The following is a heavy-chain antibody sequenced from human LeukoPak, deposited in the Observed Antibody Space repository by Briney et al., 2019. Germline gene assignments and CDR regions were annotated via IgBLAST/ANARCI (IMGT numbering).Heavy chain of an antibody. CDR2: INHSGST. CDR3: ASLGRNVDTAMGTDY. D-gene: IGHD5-18*01. Sequence: SETLSLTCAVYGGSFSGYYWSWIRQPPGKGLEWIGEINHSGSTNYNPSLKSRVTISVDTSKNQFSLKLSSVTAADTAVYYCASLGRNVDTAMGTDYWGQGTLVTVSS. CDR1: GGSFSGYY. V-gene: IGHV4-34*01. J-gene: IGHJ4*02.